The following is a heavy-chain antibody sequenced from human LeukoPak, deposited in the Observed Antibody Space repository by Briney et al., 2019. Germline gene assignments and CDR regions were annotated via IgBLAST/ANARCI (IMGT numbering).Heavy chain of an antibody. CDR3: ARKVIAAALNWFDP. CDR2: ISSSSSYI. CDR1: GFTFSSYS. D-gene: IGHD6-13*01. V-gene: IGHV3-21*01. Sequence: KPGGSLRLSCAASGFTFSSYSMNWVRQAPGKGLEWVSSISSSSSYIYYADSVKGRFTISRDNAKNSLYLQMNSLGAEDTAVYYCARKVIAAALNWFDPWGQGTLVTVSS. J-gene: IGHJ5*02.